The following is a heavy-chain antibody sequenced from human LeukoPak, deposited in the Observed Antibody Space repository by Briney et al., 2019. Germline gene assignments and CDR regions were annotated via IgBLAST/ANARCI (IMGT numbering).Heavy chain of an antibody. CDR1: GGSFSGYY. CDR3: ARGPILGYCSGGSSYSYYYGMDV. V-gene: IGHV4-34*01. Sequence: SETLSLTCAVYGGSFSGYYWSWIRQPPGKGLEWIGEINHSGSTNYNPSLKSRVTISVDTSKNQFSLKLSSVTAADTAVHYCARGPILGYCSGGSSYSYYYGMDVWGQGTTVTVSS. J-gene: IGHJ6*02. D-gene: IGHD2-15*01. CDR2: INHSGST.